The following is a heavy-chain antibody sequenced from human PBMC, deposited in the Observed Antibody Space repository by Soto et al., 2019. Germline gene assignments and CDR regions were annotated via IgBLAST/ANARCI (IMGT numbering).Heavy chain of an antibody. D-gene: IGHD3-16*01. Sequence: PSETLSLTCTVSGDSISSNSHYWGWIRQPPGKGLESIADIYYDGNTYYNPSLKSRVTISLDTSKNQFSLRLSSVTAADTAVYSWASMISPWGQGTLVTVSS. CDR2: IYYDGNT. V-gene: IGHV4-39*07. CDR3: ASMISP. J-gene: IGHJ5*02. CDR1: GDSISSNSHY.